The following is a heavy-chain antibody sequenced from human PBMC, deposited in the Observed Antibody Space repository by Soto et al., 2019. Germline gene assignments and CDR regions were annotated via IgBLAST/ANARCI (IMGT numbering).Heavy chain of an antibody. D-gene: IGHD3-3*01. CDR2: ISNSGRST. J-gene: IGHJ4*02. CDR1: GLTFSSYA. Sequence: GGSLRLSCAASGLTFSSYAMSWVRQAPGKGLEWVSHISNSGRSTKYADSVKGRFTISRDNSKNTLYLQMNSLRAEDTAIYYYAKDALAYYDFWSWGQGTLVTVS. CDR3: AKDALAYYDFWS. V-gene: IGHV3-23*01.